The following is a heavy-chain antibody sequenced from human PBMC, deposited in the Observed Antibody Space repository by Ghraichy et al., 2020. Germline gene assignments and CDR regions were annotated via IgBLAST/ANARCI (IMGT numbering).Heavy chain of an antibody. D-gene: IGHD3-22*01. CDR1: GYTLTELS. CDR2: FDPEDGET. Sequence: ASVKVSCKVSGYTLTELSMHWVRQAPGKGLEWMGGFDPEDGETIYAQKFQGRVTMTEDTSTDTAYMELSSLRSEDTAVYYCATRSSYYDSSGYYRGWFDPWGQGTLVTVSS. J-gene: IGHJ5*02. V-gene: IGHV1-24*01. CDR3: ATRSSYYDSSGYYRGWFDP.